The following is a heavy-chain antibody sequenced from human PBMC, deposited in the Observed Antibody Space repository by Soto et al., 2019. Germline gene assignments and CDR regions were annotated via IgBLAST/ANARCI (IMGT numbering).Heavy chain of an antibody. Sequence: PSETLSLTCAVYGGSFSGYYWSWIRQPPGEGLEWIGEINHSGSTNYNPSLKSRVTISVDTSKNQFSLKLSSVTAADTAVYYCARGRGVVPAAIRFDFDYWGQGTLVTVSS. CDR3: ARGRGVVPAAIRFDFDY. D-gene: IGHD2-2*01. CDR2: INHSGST. J-gene: IGHJ4*02. CDR1: GGSFSGYY. V-gene: IGHV4-34*01.